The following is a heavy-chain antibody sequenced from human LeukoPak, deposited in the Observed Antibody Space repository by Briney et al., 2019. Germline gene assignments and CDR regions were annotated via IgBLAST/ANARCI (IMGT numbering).Heavy chain of an antibody. CDR2: IYYSGST. CDR3: ARKYSSGWYTEGYFQH. V-gene: IGHV4-39*01. D-gene: IGHD6-19*01. CDR1: GGSISSSSYY. J-gene: IGHJ1*01. Sequence: PSETLSLTCTVSGGSISSSSYYWGWIRQPPGKGLEWIGSIYYSGSTYYNPSLKSRVTISVDTSKNQFSLKLSPVTAADTAVYYCARKYSSGWYTEGYFQHWGQGTLVTVSS.